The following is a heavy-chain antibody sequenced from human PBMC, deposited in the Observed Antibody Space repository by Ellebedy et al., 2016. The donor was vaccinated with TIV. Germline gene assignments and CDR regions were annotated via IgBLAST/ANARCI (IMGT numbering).Heavy chain of an antibody. CDR1: GGSMNLYY. J-gene: IGHJ4*02. Sequence: MPSETLSLTCSVSGGSMNLYYWSWIRQPPGKGLEYIGSVYYSGSPYYNPSFKSRVTLSADTSKNQFSLNLRTVTAADTAVYYCARTDPWQPIDDWGQGILVSVSS. V-gene: IGHV4-39*01. CDR2: VYYSGSP. CDR3: ARTDPWQPIDD. D-gene: IGHD2-21*02.